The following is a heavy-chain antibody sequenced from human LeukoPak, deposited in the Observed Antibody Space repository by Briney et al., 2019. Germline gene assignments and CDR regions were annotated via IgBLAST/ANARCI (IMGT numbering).Heavy chain of an antibody. Sequence: PGESLRLSCAAAGFTFSSYAMSWVRQAPGKGLEWVSAISGSGGSTYYADSVKGRFTISRDNSKNTLYLQMNSLRAEDTAVYYCAKDSTRSYDILTGCYPTNNYFDYWAQGTLVTVSS. CDR2: ISGSGGST. CDR1: GFTFSSYA. V-gene: IGHV3-23*01. CDR3: AKDSTRSYDILTGCYPTNNYFDY. D-gene: IGHD3-9*01. J-gene: IGHJ4*02.